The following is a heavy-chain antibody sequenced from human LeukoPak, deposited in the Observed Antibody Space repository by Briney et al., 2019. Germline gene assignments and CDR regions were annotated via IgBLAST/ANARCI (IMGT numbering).Heavy chain of an antibody. Sequence: PSETLSLTCTVSGGSISSGAYYWSWIRQHPGRGLEWIGYIHSSGITYYNPSLRSRVTMSLDTSKSQFSLRLTSVTAADTAVYYCARRPDGTSHFDYWGQGTLVTVSS. D-gene: IGHD6-6*01. V-gene: IGHV4-31*03. CDR3: ARRPDGTSHFDY. CDR1: GGSISSGAYY. CDR2: IHSSGIT. J-gene: IGHJ4*02.